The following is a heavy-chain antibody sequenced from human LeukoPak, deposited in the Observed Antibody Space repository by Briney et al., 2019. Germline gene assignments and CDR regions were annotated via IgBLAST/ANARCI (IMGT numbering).Heavy chain of an antibody. J-gene: IGHJ5*02. D-gene: IGHD4-17*01. CDR1: GGTFSSYA. CDR2: IIPIFGTA. CDR3: ARALSRGYGDYYVWFDP. Sequence: SVKVSCKDSGGTFSSYAISWVRQAPGQGLEWMGGIIPIFGTANYAQKFQGRVTITADESTSTAYMELSSLRSEDTAVYYCARALSRGYGDYYVWFDPWGQGTLVTVSS. V-gene: IGHV1-69*13.